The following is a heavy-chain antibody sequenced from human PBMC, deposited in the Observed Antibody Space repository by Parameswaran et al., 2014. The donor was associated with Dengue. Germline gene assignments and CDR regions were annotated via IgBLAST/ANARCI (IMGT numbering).Heavy chain of an antibody. CDR3: TRLVLTTEREDFDY. J-gene: IGHJ4*02. D-gene: IGHD4-11*01. V-gene: IGHV3-49*02. Sequence: VRQMPGKGAGVGRVSLEAKAYGGTTEYAASVKGRFTISRDDSKSIAYLQMNSLKTEDTAVYYCTRLVLTTEREDFDYWGPGEPWSPSPQ. CDR2: LEAKAYGGTT.